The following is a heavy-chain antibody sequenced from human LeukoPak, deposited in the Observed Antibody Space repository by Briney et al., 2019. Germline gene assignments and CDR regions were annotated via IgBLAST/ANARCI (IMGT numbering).Heavy chain of an antibody. CDR1: GFTVSSNY. V-gene: IGHV3-66*01. CDR3: ARTGGSYSGSYYAGWFDP. J-gene: IGHJ5*02. Sequence: GGSLRLSCAASGFTVSSNYMSWVRQAPGKGLEWVSVIYSGGSTYYADSVKGRFTISRDNSKNTLYLQMNSLRAEDTAVYYCARTGGSYSGSYYAGWFDPWGQGTLVTVSS. D-gene: IGHD1-26*01. CDR2: IYSGGST.